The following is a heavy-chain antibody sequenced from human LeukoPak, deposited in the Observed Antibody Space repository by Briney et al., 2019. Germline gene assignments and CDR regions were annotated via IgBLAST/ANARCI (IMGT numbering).Heavy chain of an antibody. CDR2: INSDGSST. J-gene: IGHJ5*01. CDR3: TRDHSSRDGYNYHWFDS. D-gene: IGHD5-24*01. CDR1: GFTFSGYW. V-gene: IGHV3-74*01. Sequence: PGGSLRLSCAASGFTFSGYWMHWVRQAPGKGLVWVSHINSDGSSTTYADSVKGRFTISRDNAKNTLYLQMNSLRAEDTAVYYCTRDHSSRDGYNYHWFDSWGQGTLVTVSS.